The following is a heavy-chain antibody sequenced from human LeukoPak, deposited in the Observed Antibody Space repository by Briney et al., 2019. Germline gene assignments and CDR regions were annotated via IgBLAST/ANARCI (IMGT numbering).Heavy chain of an antibody. CDR3: ARARRGYDYSTDY. D-gene: IGHD5-12*01. CDR1: GYAFTGYY. J-gene: IGHJ4*02. Sequence: GASVKVSCKASGYAFTGYYMHWVRQAPGQGLVWMGWMNPNSGNTGYAQKFQGRVTMTRNTSISTAYMELSSLRSEDTAVYYCARARRGYDYSTDYWGQGTLVTVSS. CDR2: MNPNSGNT. V-gene: IGHV1-8*02.